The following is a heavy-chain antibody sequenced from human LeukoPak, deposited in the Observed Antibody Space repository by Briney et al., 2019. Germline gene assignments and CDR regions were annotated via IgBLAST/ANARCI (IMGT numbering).Heavy chain of an antibody. J-gene: IGHJ4*02. Sequence: GGSLRLSCAASGFTFSSYEMNWVRQAPGKGLEWVSYISSSGSTIYYADSVKGRFTISRDNAKNTLYLQMNSLRAEDTAVYYCAKPPTGYYDSSGYYASWGQGTLVTVSS. CDR3: AKPPTGYYDSSGYYAS. V-gene: IGHV3-48*03. CDR1: GFTFSSYE. D-gene: IGHD3-22*01. CDR2: ISSSGSTI.